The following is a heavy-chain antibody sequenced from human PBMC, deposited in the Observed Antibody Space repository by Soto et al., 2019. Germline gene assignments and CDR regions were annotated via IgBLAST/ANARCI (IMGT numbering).Heavy chain of an antibody. CDR2: IYHSGST. CDR3: ARDKETPDYYYYGMDV. V-gene: IGHV4-4*02. J-gene: IGHJ6*02. CDR1: GGSISSSNW. Sequence: SETLSLTCAVSGGSISSSNWWSWVRQPPGKGLEWIGEIYHSGSTNYNPSLKSRVTISVDKSKNQFSLKLSSVTAADTAVYYCARDKETPDYYYYGMDVWGQGTTVTVSS. D-gene: IGHD2-15*01.